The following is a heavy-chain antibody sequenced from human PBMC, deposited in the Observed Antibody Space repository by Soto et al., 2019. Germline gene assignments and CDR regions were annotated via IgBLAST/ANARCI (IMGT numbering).Heavy chain of an antibody. Sequence: LRLSYAASGFTFSDNYMDWVSQAPGKGLEWVGRTRNKANSYTTEYAASVKGRFTISRDDSKNSLYLQMNSLRAEDTAVYYCAKWGGAGSDCWGQGTLVTVSS. V-gene: IGHV3-72*01. D-gene: IGHD1-26*01. CDR3: AKWGGAGSDC. CDR2: TRNKANSYTT. CDR1: GFTFSDNY. J-gene: IGHJ4*02.